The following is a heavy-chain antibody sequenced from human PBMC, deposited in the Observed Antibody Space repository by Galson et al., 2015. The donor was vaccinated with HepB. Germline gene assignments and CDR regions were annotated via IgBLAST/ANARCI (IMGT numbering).Heavy chain of an antibody. V-gene: IGHV3-23*01. J-gene: IGHJ4*02. CDR1: GFTFSSYA. CDR3: AKRLVRYGGYGAYFDY. D-gene: IGHD5-12*01. Sequence: SLRLSCAASGFTFSSYAMSWVRQAPGKGLEWVSAISGSGGSTYYADSVKGRFTISRDNSKNTLYLQMNSLRAEDTAVYYCAKRLVRYGGYGAYFDYWGQGTLVTVSS. CDR2: ISGSGGST.